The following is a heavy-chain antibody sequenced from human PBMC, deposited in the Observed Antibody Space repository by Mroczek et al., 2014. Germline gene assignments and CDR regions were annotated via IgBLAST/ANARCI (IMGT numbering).Heavy chain of an antibody. CDR2: IYYSGST. V-gene: IGHV4-39*01. CDR3: ARRSGGSHITNFDY. J-gene: IGHJ4*02. Sequence: QVQLQHGAQDSVKPSETLSLTCTVSGGSISSSSYYWGWIRQPPGKGLEWIGSIYYSGSTYYNPSLKSRVTISVDTSKNQFSLKLSSVTAADTAVYYCARRSGGSHITNFDYWGQGTLVTVSS. D-gene: IGHD3-3*01. CDR1: GGSISSSSYY.